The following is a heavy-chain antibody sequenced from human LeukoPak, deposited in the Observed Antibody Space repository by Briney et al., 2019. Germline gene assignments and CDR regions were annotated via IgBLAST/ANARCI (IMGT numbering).Heavy chain of an antibody. Sequence: SLRLSCTASGFTFGDYAMSWFRQAPGEGLEWVGLIYSKAHGGTTEYAASVKGRFTISRDDSKSIAYLQMDSLKTEDTAVYYCTRAGRYCSGGSCYSFYWGQGTLVTVSS. CDR2: IYSKAHGGTT. CDR3: TRAGRYCSGGSCYSFY. D-gene: IGHD2-15*01. CDR1: GFTFGDYA. V-gene: IGHV3-49*03. J-gene: IGHJ4*02.